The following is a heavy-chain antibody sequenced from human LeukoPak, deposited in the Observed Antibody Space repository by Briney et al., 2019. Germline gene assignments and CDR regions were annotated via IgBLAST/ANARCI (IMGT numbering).Heavy chain of an antibody. D-gene: IGHD2-15*01. CDR2: IYYSGST. J-gene: IGHJ4*02. V-gene: IGHV4-59*01. CDR1: GGSISSYY. CDR3: AGGGVVVAATFDY. Sequence: SETLSLTCTVSGGSISSYYWSWIRQPPGKGLEWIGYIYYSGSTNYNPSLKSRVTISVDTSKNQFSLKLSSVTAADTAVYYCAGGGVVVAATFDYWGQGTLVTVSS.